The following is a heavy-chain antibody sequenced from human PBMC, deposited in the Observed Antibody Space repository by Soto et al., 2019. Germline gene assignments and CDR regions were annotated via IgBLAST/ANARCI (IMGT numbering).Heavy chain of an antibody. Sequence: SVKVSCKASGGTFSSYAISWVRQAPGQGLEWMGGIIPIFGTANYAQKFQGRVTITADESTSTAYMELSSLRSEDTAVYYCARDREGAYYFDYWGQGTMVTVYS. CDR1: GGTFSSYA. V-gene: IGHV1-69*13. CDR2: IIPIFGTA. CDR3: ARDREGAYYFDY. D-gene: IGHD1-26*01. J-gene: IGHJ4*02.